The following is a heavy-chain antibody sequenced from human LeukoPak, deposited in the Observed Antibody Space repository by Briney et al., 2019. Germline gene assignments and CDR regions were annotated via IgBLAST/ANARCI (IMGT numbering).Heavy chain of an antibody. J-gene: IGHJ6*03. Sequence: PGGSLRLSCAASGFTFDDYALHWVRQVPGKGREWVSGISWKSGSIGYADSVRGRFTISRDNAKNSLYLQMNSLRAEATAVYYCANGAFRLYYIDVWGKGTTVTVSS. CDR1: GFTFDDYA. V-gene: IGHV3-9*01. D-gene: IGHD3-16*01. CDR2: ISWKSGSI. CDR3: ANGAFRLYYIDV.